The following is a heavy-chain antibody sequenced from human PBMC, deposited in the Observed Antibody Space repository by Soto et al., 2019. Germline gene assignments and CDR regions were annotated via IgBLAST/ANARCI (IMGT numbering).Heavy chain of an antibody. D-gene: IGHD1-26*01. V-gene: IGHV1-45*02. Sequence: SVKVSCKALGNTFTYRYLHWVRQAPGQALEWMGWITPFNGDVHYSQKFQERVTITRDRSINTAYMRMSGLRSEDTAMYYCARRGARPGPFSWDPPDPWGQGTLVTLPS. CDR1: GNTFTYRY. J-gene: IGHJ5*02. CDR2: ITPFNGDV. CDR3: ARRGARPGPFSWDPPDP.